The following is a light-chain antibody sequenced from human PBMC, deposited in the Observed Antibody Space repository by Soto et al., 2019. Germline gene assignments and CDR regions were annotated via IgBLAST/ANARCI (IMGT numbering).Light chain of an antibody. CDR3: GTWDSSLSALYV. Sequence: QSALTQPPSVSAAPGQKVTISCSGSSSNIGNNYVSWYQQLPGTAPKLLIYDNNKRPSGIPDRFSGSKSGTSATLGITGLQTGDEADYYCGTWDSSLSALYVFGTGT. CDR2: DNN. CDR1: SSNIGNNY. J-gene: IGLJ1*01. V-gene: IGLV1-51*01.